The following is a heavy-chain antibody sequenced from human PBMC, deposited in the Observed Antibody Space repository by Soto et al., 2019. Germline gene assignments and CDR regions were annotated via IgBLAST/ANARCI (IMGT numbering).Heavy chain of an antibody. D-gene: IGHD3-10*01. CDR3: ARIASSGRGWDV. V-gene: IGHV3-7*01. Sequence: EVQLVESGGGLVQPGGSLRLSCVDSGFTFSNYWMSWVRQAPVKGLEWVGNIKQDGSEENYVESVKSRFTISRDNAKNAMYLKMNRLRAEDTAVYYCARIASSGRGWDVWGQGTTVVVSS. J-gene: IGHJ6*02. CDR2: IKQDGSEE. CDR1: GFTFSNYW.